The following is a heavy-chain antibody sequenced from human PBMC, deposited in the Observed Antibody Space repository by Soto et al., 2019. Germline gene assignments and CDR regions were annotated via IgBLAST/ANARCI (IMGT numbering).Heavy chain of an antibody. V-gene: IGHV4-34*01. J-gene: IGHJ6*02. CDR3: ARVVAVAGKGGINERNYYYYGMDV. CDR2: INHSGST. CDR1: GGSFSGYY. D-gene: IGHD6-19*01. Sequence: SETLSLTCAVYGGSFSGYYWSWIRQPPGKVLEWIGEINHSGSTNYNPSLKSRVTISVDTSKNQFSLKLSSVTAADTAVYYCARVVAVAGKGGINERNYYYYGMDVWGQGTTVTVSS.